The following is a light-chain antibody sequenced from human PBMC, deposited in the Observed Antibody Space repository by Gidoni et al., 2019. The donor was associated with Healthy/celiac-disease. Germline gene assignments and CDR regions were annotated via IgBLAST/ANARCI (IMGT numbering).Light chain of an antibody. CDR1: QSVSSN. J-gene: IGKJ1*01. Sequence: EIVMTQSPATLSVSPGERATLSCRASQSVSSNLAWYQQKPGQAPRLRIYGASTRATGIPARFSCSGSGTEFTLTISSLQSEDFAVYYCQQYNNWPWTFGQGTKVEIK. CDR3: QQYNNWPWT. V-gene: IGKV3-15*01. CDR2: GAS.